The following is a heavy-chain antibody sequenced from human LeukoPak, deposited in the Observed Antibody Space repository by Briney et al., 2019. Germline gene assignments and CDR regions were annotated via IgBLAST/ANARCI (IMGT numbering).Heavy chain of an antibody. J-gene: IGHJ4*02. CDR1: GGSFSGYY. Sequence: SETLSLTCAVYGGSFSGYYWSWIRQPPGKGLEWIGEINHSGSTNYNPSLKSRVTISVDTSKNQFSLKLSSVTAADTAVYYCAREYSSGCYQSWGQGTLVTVSS. CDR3: AREYSSGCYQS. D-gene: IGHD6-19*01. V-gene: IGHV4-34*01. CDR2: INHSGST.